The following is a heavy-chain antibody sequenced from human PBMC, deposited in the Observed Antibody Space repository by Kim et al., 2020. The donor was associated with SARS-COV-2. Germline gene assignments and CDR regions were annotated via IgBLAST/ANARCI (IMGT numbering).Heavy chain of an antibody. CDR3: ARPYQELGGVPFDY. V-gene: IGHV1-18*01. J-gene: IGHJ4*02. D-gene: IGHD6-13*01. Sequence: AQKLQGRVTMTTYTSTSTAYMELRSLRSDDTAVYYCARPYQELGGVPFDYWGQGTLVTVSS.